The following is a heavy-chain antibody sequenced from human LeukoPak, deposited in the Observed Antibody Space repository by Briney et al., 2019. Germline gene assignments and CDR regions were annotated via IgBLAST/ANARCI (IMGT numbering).Heavy chain of an antibody. D-gene: IGHD6-19*01. CDR3: AKGRQGTYSSGWYFDY. CDR2: ISGSGGST. Sequence: GGSLRLSCAASGFTFSSYAMSWVRQAPGKGLEWVSAISGSGGSTYYADSVKGRFTISRDNSKNTLYLQMNSLRAEDTAVYYCAKGRQGTYSSGWYFDYWGQGTLVTVSS. V-gene: IGHV3-23*01. J-gene: IGHJ4*02. CDR1: GFTFSSYA.